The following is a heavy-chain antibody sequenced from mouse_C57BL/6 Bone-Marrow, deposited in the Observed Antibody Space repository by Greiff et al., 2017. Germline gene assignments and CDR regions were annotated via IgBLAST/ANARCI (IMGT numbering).Heavy chain of an antibody. CDR1: GYTFTSYW. CDR2: IDPSDSYT. J-gene: IGHJ2*01. CDR3: ARSYPDY. V-gene: IGHV1-69*01. D-gene: IGHD2-12*01. Sequence: QVQLQQPGAELVMPGASVKLSCKASGYTFTSYWMHWVKQRPGQGLEWIGEIDPSDSYTNYNQKFKGKSTLTVDKSSSTAYMQLSSLTSEESAVYYCARSYPDYWGQGTTLTVSS.